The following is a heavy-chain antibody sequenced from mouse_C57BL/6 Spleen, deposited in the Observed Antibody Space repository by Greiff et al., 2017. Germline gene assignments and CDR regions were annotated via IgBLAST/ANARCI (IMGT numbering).Heavy chain of an antibody. CDR2: IYPGDGDT. Sequence: QVQLQQSGPELVKPGASVKISCKASGYAFSSSWMNWVKQRPGKGLEWIGRIYPGDGDTNYNGKFKGKAKLTADKSSSTAYMQRSSLTSEDSAVYFCARERRLLWYFDVWGTGTTVTVSS. V-gene: IGHV1-82*01. CDR3: ARERRLLWYFDV. CDR1: GYAFSSSW. D-gene: IGHD2-3*01. J-gene: IGHJ1*03.